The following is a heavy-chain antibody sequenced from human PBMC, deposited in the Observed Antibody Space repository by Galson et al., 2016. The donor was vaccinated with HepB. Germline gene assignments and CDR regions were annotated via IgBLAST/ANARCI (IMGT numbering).Heavy chain of an antibody. J-gene: IGHJ4*02. V-gene: IGHV4-59*01. CDR2: VYYTGTT. Sequence: SETLSLTCSVSGGSISSYYWSWIRQSPGKRLEWIAYVYYTGTTDYNPSLKSRVTILVDKTKNQVSLQLNSVTAADTAVYYCARSRARIVGFGGDHFDFWGQGTLVTVSS. CDR1: GGSISSYY. D-gene: IGHD2-21*01. CDR3: ARSRARIVGFGGDHFDF.